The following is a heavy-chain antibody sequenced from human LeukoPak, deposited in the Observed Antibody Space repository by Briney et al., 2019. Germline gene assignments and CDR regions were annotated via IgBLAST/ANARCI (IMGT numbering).Heavy chain of an antibody. J-gene: IGHJ6*03. CDR2: IYYSGST. Sequence: SGTLSLTCTVSGGSISSYSWSWIRQPPGKGLEWIGYIYYSGSTNYNPSLKSRVTISVDTSKNQFSLKLSSVTAADTAVYYCARHLVGSSIDVWGEGTTVTVSS. CDR1: GGSISSYS. V-gene: IGHV4-59*08. CDR3: ARHLVGSSIDV. D-gene: IGHD3-10*01.